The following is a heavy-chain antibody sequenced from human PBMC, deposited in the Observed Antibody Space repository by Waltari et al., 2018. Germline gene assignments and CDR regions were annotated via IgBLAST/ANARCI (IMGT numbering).Heavy chain of an antibody. D-gene: IGHD3-22*01. J-gene: IGHJ4*02. V-gene: IGHV3-11*04. CDR1: GLPFHDYY. CDR3: ASNYYDSSGYMDH. Sequence: QVQLVESGGGLVKPGGSLRLSCTASGLPFHDYYMNWIRQAPGKGLEWISYMSGSGNTIYHADSVKGRFTISRDNAKNSLFLQMNSLRAEDTGVYYCASNYYDSSGYMDHWGQGTLVTVSS. CDR2: MSGSGNTI.